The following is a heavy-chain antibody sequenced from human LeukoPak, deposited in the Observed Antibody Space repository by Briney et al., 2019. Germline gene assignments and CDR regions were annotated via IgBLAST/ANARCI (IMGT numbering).Heavy chain of an antibody. D-gene: IGHD1-1*01. CDR1: GLLLSSYE. CDR2: ISPSGGSI. Sequence: QPGGSLRLSCAASGLLLSSYEMNWVRQAPGKGLEWVSYISPSGGSIYYADSVKGRFTISRDNAKNSLYLQMNSLRAEDTAVYYCARDSTGSYRMDVWGQGTTVTVSS. CDR3: ARDSTGSYRMDV. J-gene: IGHJ6*02. V-gene: IGHV3-48*03.